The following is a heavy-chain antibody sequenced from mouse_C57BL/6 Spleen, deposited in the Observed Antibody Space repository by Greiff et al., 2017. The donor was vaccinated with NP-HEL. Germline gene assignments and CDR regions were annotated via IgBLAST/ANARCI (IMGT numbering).Heavy chain of an antibody. V-gene: IGHV1-53*01. J-gene: IGHJ4*01. D-gene: IGHD1-1*01. CDR2: INPSNGGT. Sequence: QVQLQQSGTELVKPGASVKLSCKASGYTFTSYWMHWVKQRPGQGLEWIGNINPSNGGTNYNEKFKSKATLTVDNSSSTAYMQLSSLTSEDSAVYYCASRTVVAPYAMDYWGQGTSVTVSS. CDR3: ASRTVVAPYAMDY. CDR1: GYTFTSYW.